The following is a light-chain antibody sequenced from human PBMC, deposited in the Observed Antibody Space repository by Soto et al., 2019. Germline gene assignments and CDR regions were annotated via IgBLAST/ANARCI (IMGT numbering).Light chain of an antibody. J-gene: IGLJ1*01. CDR3: QSYDSSLSGSDV. CDR1: SSDIGAYNY. V-gene: IGLV2-14*01. Sequence: QSVLTQPASVSGSPGQSITISCTGTSSDIGAYNYVSWYQQHPGKAPKVMIYEVNNGPSGGSDRFSGSKSGNTASLTISGLQPEDEADYYCQSYDSSLSGSDVFGTGTKLTVL. CDR2: EVN.